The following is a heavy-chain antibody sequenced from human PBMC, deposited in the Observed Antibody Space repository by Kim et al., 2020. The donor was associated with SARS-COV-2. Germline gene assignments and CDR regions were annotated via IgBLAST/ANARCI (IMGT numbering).Heavy chain of an antibody. Sequence: ASVKVSCKASGYTFTSYAFHWVRQAPGQRLEWMGWIVADNGNTKYSQKFQGRVTITRDTSATTAYMELSSLRSEDTAVYYCARNEDYWGQGTLVTVSS. CDR3: ARNEDY. V-gene: IGHV1-3*01. CDR1: GYTFTSYA. CDR2: IVADNGNT. J-gene: IGHJ4*02.